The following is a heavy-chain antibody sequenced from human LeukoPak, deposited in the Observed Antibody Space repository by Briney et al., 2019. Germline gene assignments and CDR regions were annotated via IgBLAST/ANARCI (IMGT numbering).Heavy chain of an antibody. CDR3: AKRSVPGRPGY. V-gene: IGHV3-66*04. D-gene: IGHD3-3*01. CDR1: GFTVSSNY. Sequence: GGSLRLSCAASGFTVSSNYMSWVRQAPGKGLEWVSLIYADGSTHYTDSVKGRFSISRDNSQNTVYLQMNSLRGEDTAVYFCAKRSVPGRPGYWGQGTLVTVSS. CDR2: IYADGST. J-gene: IGHJ4*02.